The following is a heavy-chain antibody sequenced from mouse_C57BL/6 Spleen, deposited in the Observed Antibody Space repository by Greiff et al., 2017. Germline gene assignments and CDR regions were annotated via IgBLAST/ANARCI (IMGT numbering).Heavy chain of an antibody. CDR2: ISDGGSYT. Sequence: EVKLMESGGGLVKPGGSLKLSCAASGFTFSSYAMSWVRQTPEKRLEWVATISDGGSYTYYPDNVKGRFTISRDNAKNNMYLQMSHLKSEDTAMYYCARDDSPSRAWFAYWGQGTLVTVSA. CDR3: ARDDSPSRAWFAY. D-gene: IGHD2-12*01. V-gene: IGHV5-4*01. CDR1: GFTFSSYA. J-gene: IGHJ3*01.